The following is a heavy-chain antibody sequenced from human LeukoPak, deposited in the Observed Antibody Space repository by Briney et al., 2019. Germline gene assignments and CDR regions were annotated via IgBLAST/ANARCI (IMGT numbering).Heavy chain of an antibody. Sequence: PSETLSLTCTVSGGSISSSGYYWGWIRQPPGKGLEWIGSIYHSGSTYYNPSLKSRVTISVDTSKNQFSLKLSSVTAADTAVYYCARDGVGATNAFDIWGQGTMVTVSS. CDR2: IYHSGST. CDR1: GGSISSSGYY. V-gene: IGHV4-39*07. CDR3: ARDGVGATNAFDI. J-gene: IGHJ3*02. D-gene: IGHD1-26*01.